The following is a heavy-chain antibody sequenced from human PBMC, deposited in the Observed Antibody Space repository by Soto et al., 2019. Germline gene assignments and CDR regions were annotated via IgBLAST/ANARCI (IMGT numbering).Heavy chain of an antibody. Sequence: SETLSLTCTVSGGSVRDHHYWSWIRQPPGKGLEWIGYIYYSGSTYYNPSLKSRVTISVDTSKNQFSLKLSSVTAADTAVYYCARHGQWAAADTVHYYYGMDVWGQGTTVTV. D-gene: IGHD6-13*01. CDR1: GGSVRDHHY. J-gene: IGHJ6*02. CDR3: ARHGQWAAADTVHYYYGMDV. V-gene: IGHV4-59*08. CDR2: IYYSGST.